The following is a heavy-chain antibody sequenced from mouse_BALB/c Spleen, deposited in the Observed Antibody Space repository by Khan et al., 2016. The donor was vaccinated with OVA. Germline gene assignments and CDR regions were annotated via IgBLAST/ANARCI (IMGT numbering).Heavy chain of an antibody. CDR3: ARRGAAQATWDYFDY. Sequence: QIQLVQSGTEVVRPGTSVKMSCKAAGYTFTHYWIGWVKQRPGHGLEWIGDTYPGGGYTNYNEKFKGKATLTADTSSSTAYMQLSGLTSEDSDIYYCARRGAAQATWDYFDYWGQGTSLIVSS. CDR2: TYPGGGYT. V-gene: IGHV1-63*02. D-gene: IGHD3-2*02. J-gene: IGHJ2*02. CDR1: GYTFTHYW.